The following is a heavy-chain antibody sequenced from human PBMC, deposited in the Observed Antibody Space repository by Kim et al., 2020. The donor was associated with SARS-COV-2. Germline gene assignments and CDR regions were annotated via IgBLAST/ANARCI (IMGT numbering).Heavy chain of an antibody. V-gene: IGHV1-3*01. Sequence: ASVKVSCKASGYTFTSYAMHWVRQAPGQRLEWMGWINAGNGNTKYSQKFQGRVTITRDTSASTAYMELSSLRSEDTAVYYCARDMGYYYGSGSTHYYYGMDVWGQGTTVTVSS. CDR2: INAGNGNT. D-gene: IGHD3-10*01. CDR1: GYTFTSYA. CDR3: ARDMGYYYGSGSTHYYYGMDV. J-gene: IGHJ6*02.